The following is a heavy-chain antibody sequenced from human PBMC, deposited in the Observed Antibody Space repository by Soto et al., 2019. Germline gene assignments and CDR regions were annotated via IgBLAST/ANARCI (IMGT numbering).Heavy chain of an antibody. CDR2: IKSKTDGGTT. J-gene: IGHJ4*02. CDR1: GFTFSNAW. V-gene: IGHV3-15*01. CDR3: TTEYYDFWSGYHPGRYYFDY. D-gene: IGHD3-3*01. Sequence: EVQLVESGGGLVKPGGSLRLSCAASGFTFSNAWMSWVRQAPGKGLEWVGRIKSKTDGGTTDYAAPVKGRFTISRDDSKNTLYLQMNSLKTEETAVYYCTTEYYDFWSGYHPGRYYFDYWGQGTLVTVSS.